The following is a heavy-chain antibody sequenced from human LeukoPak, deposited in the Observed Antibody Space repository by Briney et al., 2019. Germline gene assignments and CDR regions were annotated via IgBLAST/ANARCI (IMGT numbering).Heavy chain of an antibody. CDR2: IYYSGST. D-gene: IGHD6-19*01. Sequence: SEILSLTCTVSGGSISSDSYYWAWIRQPPGKGLEWIASIYYSGSTYYNPSLKSRVTISVDTSRNQFSLKLNSVTAADTAVYYCASLAVAGLSEGYWGQGTLVIVSS. CDR1: GGSISSDSYY. CDR3: ASLAVAGLSEGY. J-gene: IGHJ4*02. V-gene: IGHV4-39*01.